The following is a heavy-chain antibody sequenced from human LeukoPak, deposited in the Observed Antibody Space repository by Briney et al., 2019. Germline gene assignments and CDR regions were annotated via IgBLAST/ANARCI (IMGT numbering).Heavy chain of an antibody. D-gene: IGHD6-6*01. V-gene: IGHV7-4-1*02. Sequence: GASVKVSCKASGYTFTSYAMNWVRQAPGQGLGWVGWINTNTGNPTYAQGFTVRFVFSLDTSVSTACLQISSLKAEDTAVYYCARDRAARKYYYYMDVWGKGTTVTVSS. CDR2: INTNTGNP. CDR3: ARDRAARKYYYYMDV. J-gene: IGHJ6*03. CDR1: GYTFTSYA.